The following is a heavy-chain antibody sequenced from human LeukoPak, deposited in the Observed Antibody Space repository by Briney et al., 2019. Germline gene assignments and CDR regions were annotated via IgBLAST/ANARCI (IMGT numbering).Heavy chain of an antibody. J-gene: IGHJ4*02. CDR1: GGSMTTHH. CDR2: VFDSGRT. Sequence: SETLSLTCTVSGGSMTTHHWNWIRQTPGKGLEWIGYVFDSGRTKENPSLKSRVTLSADTYKNQLSLRLSSVTTADTAVYYCTSIRRGNIFGYFDFWGQGILVTVSS. D-gene: IGHD5-18*01. CDR3: TSIRRGNIFGYFDF. V-gene: IGHV4-59*11.